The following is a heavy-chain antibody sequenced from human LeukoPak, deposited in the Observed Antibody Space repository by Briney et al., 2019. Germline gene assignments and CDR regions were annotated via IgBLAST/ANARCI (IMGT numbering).Heavy chain of an antibody. J-gene: IGHJ3*02. CDR2: INSDGSST. V-gene: IGHV3-74*01. CDR1: GFTFSRYW. D-gene: IGHD6-13*01. CDR3: AKEHGGSSWYEDAFDI. Sequence: GGSLRLSCAASGFTFSRYWMHWVRQAPGKGLVWVSRINSDGSSTTYADSVKGRFTISRDNAKNTLYLQMNSLRAEDTAVYYCAKEHGGSSWYEDAFDIWGQGTMVTVSS.